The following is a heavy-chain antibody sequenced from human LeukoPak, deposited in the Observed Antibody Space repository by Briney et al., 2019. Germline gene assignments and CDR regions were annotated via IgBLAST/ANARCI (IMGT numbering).Heavy chain of an antibody. V-gene: IGHV3-30*04. J-gene: IGHJ5*02. Sequence: GGSLRRFCAASGFTFSSYAMHWVRQAPGKGLEWVAVISYDGSNKYYADSVKGRFTISRDNSKNTLYLQMNSLRAEDTAVYYCARGTGPAFDPWGQGTLVTVSS. CDR1: GFTFSSYA. CDR2: ISYDGSNK. D-gene: IGHD1/OR15-1a*01. CDR3: ARGTGPAFDP.